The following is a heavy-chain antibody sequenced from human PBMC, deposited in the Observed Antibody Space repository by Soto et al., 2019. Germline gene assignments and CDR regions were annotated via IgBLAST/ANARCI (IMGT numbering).Heavy chain of an antibody. D-gene: IGHD6-13*01. Sequence: SETLSLTCTVSGGSISSGGYYWSWIRQHPGKGLEWIGYTYYSGSTYYNPSLKSRVTISVDTSKNQFSLKLSSVTAADTAVYYCARVSSSCYRALLDYWGQGTLVTVSS. CDR3: ARVSSSCYRALLDY. V-gene: IGHV4-31*03. CDR2: TYYSGST. J-gene: IGHJ4*02. CDR1: GGSISSGGYY.